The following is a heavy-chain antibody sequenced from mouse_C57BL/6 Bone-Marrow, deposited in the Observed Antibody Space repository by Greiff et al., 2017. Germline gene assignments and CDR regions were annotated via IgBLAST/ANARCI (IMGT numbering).Heavy chain of an antibody. CDR3: ARGGKNYYAMEY. J-gene: IGHJ4*01. Sequence: QVQLQQPGAELVKPGASVKMSCKASGYTFTSYWITWVKQRPGQGLEWIGDIYPGSGSTNYNEKFKSKATLTVDTSSSTAYMQLSSLASEDSAVYYCARGGKNYYAMEYWGQGTSVTVSS. CDR2: IYPGSGST. CDR1: GYTFTSYW. V-gene: IGHV1-55*01.